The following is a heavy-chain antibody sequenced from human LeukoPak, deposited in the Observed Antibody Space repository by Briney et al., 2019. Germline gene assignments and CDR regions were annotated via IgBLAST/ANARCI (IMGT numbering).Heavy chain of an antibody. CDR1: GYSFTSCW. J-gene: IGHJ5*02. CDR2: IYPGDSDT. CDR3: ARQGCSSTSCYGGFYNWFDP. Sequence: GESLEISCKGSGYSFTSCWIGWVRQMPGKGLEWMGIIYPGDSDTRYSPSFQGQVTIPADKSISTAYLQWSSLKASDTAMYYCARQGCSSTSCYGGFYNWFDPWGQGTLVTVSS. D-gene: IGHD2-2*01. V-gene: IGHV5-51*01.